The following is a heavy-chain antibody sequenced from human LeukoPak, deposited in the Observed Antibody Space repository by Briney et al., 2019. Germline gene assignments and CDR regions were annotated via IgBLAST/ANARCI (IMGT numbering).Heavy chain of an antibody. CDR3: AREIMITFGGVTRHEGVY. CDR1: GYTFTSFD. D-gene: IGHD3-16*01. Sequence: ASVKVSCKASGYTFTSFDMNWVRQATGQGLEWMGIINPSGGSTSYAQKFQGRVTMTRDMSTSTVYMELSSLRSEDTAVYYCAREIMITFGGVTRHEGVYWGQGTLVTVSS. CDR2: INPSGGST. J-gene: IGHJ4*02. V-gene: IGHV1-46*01.